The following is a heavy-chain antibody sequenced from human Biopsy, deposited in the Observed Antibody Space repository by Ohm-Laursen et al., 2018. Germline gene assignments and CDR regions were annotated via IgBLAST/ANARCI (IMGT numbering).Heavy chain of an antibody. Sequence: GATVKISCKASGYTFTGCHVHWVRQAPGQGLEWMGWINAKTGDTNYAHKFQGRVTMTRDTSISTAYMEMSRLRSDDTAVYYCALQSVAQMKNFDYWGQGTLVTVSS. J-gene: IGHJ4*02. CDR3: ALQSVAQMKNFDY. CDR1: GYTFTGCH. V-gene: IGHV1-2*07. D-gene: IGHD6-19*01. CDR2: INAKTGDT.